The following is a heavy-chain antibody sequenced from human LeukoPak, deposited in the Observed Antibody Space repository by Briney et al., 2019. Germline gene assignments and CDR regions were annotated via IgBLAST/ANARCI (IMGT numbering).Heavy chain of an antibody. V-gene: IGHV4-39*07. CDR3: VRLDSSGYFEYFQH. CDR2: IYYSGST. J-gene: IGHJ1*01. D-gene: IGHD3-22*01. Sequence: TSETLSLTCTVSGGSISSSSYYWGWIRQPPGKGLEWIGSIYYSGSTYYNPSLKSRVTISVDTSKNQFSLRLSSVTAADTAVYYCVRLDSSGYFEYFQHWGQGTLVTVSS. CDR1: GGSISSSSYY.